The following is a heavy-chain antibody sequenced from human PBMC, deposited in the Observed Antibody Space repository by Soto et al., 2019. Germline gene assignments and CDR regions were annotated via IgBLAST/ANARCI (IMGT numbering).Heavy chain of an antibody. CDR3: ARVPTPTHGDSNKNNFLDP. J-gene: IGHJ5*02. CDR2: ISPYNGNT. CDR1: GYTFVDYG. V-gene: IGHV1-18*04. D-gene: IGHD3-10*01. Sequence: QVQLVQSGVEVKKPGASVKVSCKASGYTFVDYGFSWVRQAPGQGLEWMGWISPYNGNTYYVETFQGRVTMTTDTSTSTAFMELRTLTSDDTAVYYCARVPTPTHGDSNKNNFLDPWGQGTLVTVSS.